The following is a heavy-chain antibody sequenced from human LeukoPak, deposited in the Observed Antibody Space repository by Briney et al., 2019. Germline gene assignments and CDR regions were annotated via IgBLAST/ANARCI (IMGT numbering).Heavy chain of an antibody. Sequence: ASVKVSCKASGYTFTDFYVHWVRQAPGQGLEWMGWINPNSGATNYAQKFQGRVTMTRDTSISTAYMELSRLRSDDTAVYYCARGLTMIVVVNYFDYWGQGTLVTVSS. CDR1: GYTFTDFY. V-gene: IGHV1-2*02. CDR2: INPNSGAT. CDR3: ARGLTMIVVVNYFDY. D-gene: IGHD3-22*01. J-gene: IGHJ4*02.